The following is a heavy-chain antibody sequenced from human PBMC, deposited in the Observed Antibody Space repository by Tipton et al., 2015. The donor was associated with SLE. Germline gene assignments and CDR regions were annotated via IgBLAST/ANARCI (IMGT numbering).Heavy chain of an antibody. V-gene: IGHV3-20*04. D-gene: IGHD6-19*01. J-gene: IGHJ4*02. CDR3: ARGRRAEAGTSYSFYY. CDR2: INWNGGST. CDR1: VFTFDNHG. Sequence: SLRLSCAGSVFTFDNHGMSWVRQPPGEGLEWVSGINWNGGSTAYADSVKGRFTISRDNSKNTLYLQMNSLRAEDTAVYYCARGRRAEAGTSYSFYYWGQGILVTVSS.